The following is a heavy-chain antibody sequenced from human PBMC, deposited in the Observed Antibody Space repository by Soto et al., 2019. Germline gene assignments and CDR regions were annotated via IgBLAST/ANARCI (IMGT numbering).Heavy chain of an antibody. V-gene: IGHV4-39*01. J-gene: IGHJ4*02. Sequence: KTSETLSLTCTVSGGSISSSSYYWGWIRQPPGKGLEWIGSIYYSGSTYYNPSLKSRVTISVDTSKNQFSLKLSSVTAADTAVYYCASHGGETAAGTFGYWGQGTLVTVSS. CDR1: GGSISSSSYY. D-gene: IGHD6-13*01. CDR3: ASHGGETAAGTFGY. CDR2: IYYSGST.